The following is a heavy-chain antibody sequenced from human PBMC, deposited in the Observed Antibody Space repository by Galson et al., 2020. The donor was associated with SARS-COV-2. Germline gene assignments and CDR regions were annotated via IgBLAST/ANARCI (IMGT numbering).Heavy chain of an antibody. Sequence: ASVKVSCKVSGYTLTELSMHWVRQAPGTGLEWMGGFDPEAGETIYAQKFQGRVTMTEDTSTDTAYMELSSLRSEDTAVYYCATTVVLRFLEWLLPPSQSLDYWCQGTLVTVSS. D-gene: IGHD3-3*01. CDR3: ATTVVLRFLEWLLPPSQSLDY. CDR2: FDPEAGET. CDR1: GYTLTELS. V-gene: IGHV1-24*01. J-gene: IGHJ4*02.